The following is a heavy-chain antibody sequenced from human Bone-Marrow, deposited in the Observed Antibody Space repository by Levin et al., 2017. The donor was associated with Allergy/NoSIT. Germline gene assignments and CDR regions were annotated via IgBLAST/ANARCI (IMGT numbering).Heavy chain of an antibody. Sequence: GESLKISCAASGFPFSSYAMNWVRQAPGKGLEWVSAISGSVGRTYYADSVKGRFTISRDNSKNTLYLQMNSLRAEDTAIYYCAKDKDPIVVVMSTMDVWGQGTTVTVS. CDR3: AKDKDPIVVVMSTMDV. J-gene: IGHJ6*02. V-gene: IGHV3-23*01. D-gene: IGHD3-22*01. CDR1: GFPFSSYA. CDR2: ISGSVGRT.